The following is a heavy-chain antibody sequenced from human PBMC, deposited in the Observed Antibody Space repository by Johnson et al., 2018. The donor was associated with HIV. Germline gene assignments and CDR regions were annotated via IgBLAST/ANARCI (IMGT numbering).Heavy chain of an antibody. D-gene: IGHD6-13*01. CDR1: GFTFSSYD. Sequence: VQLVESGGGVVQPGRSLRLSCAASGFTFSSYDMHWVRQATGKGLEWVSAIGTAGDTYYPYSVKGRFTISRENAKNSLYLQMNSLRAGDTAVYYCAKDQWSSSWTNDAFDFWGQGTMVTVSS. J-gene: IGHJ3*01. CDR2: IGTAGDT. CDR3: AKDQWSSSWTNDAFDF. V-gene: IGHV3-13*01.